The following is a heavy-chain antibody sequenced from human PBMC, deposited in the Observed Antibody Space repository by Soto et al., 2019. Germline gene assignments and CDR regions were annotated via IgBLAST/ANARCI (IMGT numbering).Heavy chain of an antibody. V-gene: IGHV1-69*06. Sequence: SVKVSCKASGGTFSSYAISWFRQAPGQGLEWMGGIIPIFGTANYGQKFQGRVTITADKSTSTAHMELSSLRSEDTAVYYCARFAIFGVVSDWFDPWGQGTMVTVSS. D-gene: IGHD3-3*01. J-gene: IGHJ5*02. CDR1: GGTFSSYA. CDR2: IIPIFGTA. CDR3: ARFAIFGVVSDWFDP.